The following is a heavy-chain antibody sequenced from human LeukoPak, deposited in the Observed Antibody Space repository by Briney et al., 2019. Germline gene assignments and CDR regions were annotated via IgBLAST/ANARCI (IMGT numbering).Heavy chain of an antibody. J-gene: IGHJ4*02. D-gene: IGHD3-10*01. CDR1: GFTFSSYA. CDR2: ISNSGGST. Sequence: GGSLRLSCAASGFTFSSYAMSWVRQAPGKRLEWVSVISNSGGSTFYADSVKGRFTISRDNSKNTLYLQMNSLRAEDTAVYYCAKRASGSGTSLYYFDYRGQGTLVTVSP. V-gene: IGHV3-23*01. CDR3: AKRASGSGTSLYYFDY.